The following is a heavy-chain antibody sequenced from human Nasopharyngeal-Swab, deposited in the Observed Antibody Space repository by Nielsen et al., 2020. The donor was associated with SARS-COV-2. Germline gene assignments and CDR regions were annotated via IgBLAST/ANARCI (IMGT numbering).Heavy chain of an antibody. CDR3: ARSNGDYVLDGFDP. CDR2: ISGSSTTI. Sequence: GESLKISCAASGFTFSPYSMNWVRQAPGKGLEWVSYISGSSTTIYYADSVKGRFTISRDNAKNSLFLQMNSLRAEDTAVYYCARSNGDYVLDGFDPWGQGTLVTVSS. J-gene: IGHJ5*02. D-gene: IGHD4-17*01. CDR1: GFTFSPYS. V-gene: IGHV3-48*04.